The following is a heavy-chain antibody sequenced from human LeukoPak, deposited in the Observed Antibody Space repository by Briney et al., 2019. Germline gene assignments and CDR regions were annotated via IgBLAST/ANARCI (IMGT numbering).Heavy chain of an antibody. CDR2: INPSSGST. Sequence: ASVKVSCKASGYTFTNYYMHWVRQAPGHGLEWMGVINPSSGSTFYAQKFLGRVTMTRDTSTSTLYMELSSLRSEDTAVYYCARDPGGEWLLLGYWGQGTLVTVSS. V-gene: IGHV1-46*01. D-gene: IGHD3-3*01. J-gene: IGHJ4*02. CDR1: GYTFTNYY. CDR3: ARDPGGEWLLLGY.